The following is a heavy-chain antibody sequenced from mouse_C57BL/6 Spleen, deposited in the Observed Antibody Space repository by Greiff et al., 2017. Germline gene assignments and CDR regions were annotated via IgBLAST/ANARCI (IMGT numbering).Heavy chain of an antibody. D-gene: IGHD1-1*01. CDR1: GYTFTSYW. CDR2: IHPSGSDT. V-gene: IGHV1-74*01. CDR3: AILGNYGSSIDY. J-gene: IGHJ2*01. Sequence: QVQLQQPGAELVKPGASVKVSCKASGYTFTSYWMHWVKQRPGQGLEWIGRIHPSGSDTNYNQKFKGKATLTVDKSSSTAYMQLSSLTSEDSAVYYCAILGNYGSSIDYWGQGTTLTVSS.